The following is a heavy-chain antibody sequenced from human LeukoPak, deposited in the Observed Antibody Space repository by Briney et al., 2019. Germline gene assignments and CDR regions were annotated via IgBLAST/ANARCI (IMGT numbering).Heavy chain of an antibody. J-gene: IGHJ4*02. D-gene: IGHD5-24*01. CDR1: GYTFTSYD. CDR2: MNPNSGNT. V-gene: IGHV1-8*03. Sequence: ASVKVSCKASGYTFTSYDINWVRHATGQGLEWMGWMNPNSGNTGNSQKFQGRVTITRNTSISTAYRELSSLRSEDTAVYYCAKAPVGMVSLDNGGRGPLVTVSS. CDR3: AKAPVGMVSLDN.